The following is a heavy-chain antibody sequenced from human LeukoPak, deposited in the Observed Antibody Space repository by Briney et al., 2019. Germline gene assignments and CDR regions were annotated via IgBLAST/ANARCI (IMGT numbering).Heavy chain of an antibody. Sequence: GASVKVSCKASGGTFSSYAISWVRQAPGQGLEWMGGIIPIFGTANYAQKFQGRVTITADESTSTAYMELSSLRSEDTAVYYCARDLVGGSHPLVWGQGTLVTVSS. J-gene: IGHJ4*02. CDR3: ARDLVGGSHPLV. D-gene: IGHD3-16*01. CDR1: GGTFSSYA. V-gene: IGHV1-69*13. CDR2: IIPIFGTA.